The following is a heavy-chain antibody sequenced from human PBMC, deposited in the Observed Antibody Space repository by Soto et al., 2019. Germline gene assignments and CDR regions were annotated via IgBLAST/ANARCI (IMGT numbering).Heavy chain of an antibody. D-gene: IGHD2-15*01. Sequence: PSETLSLTCTVSGGSVSSGSYYWSWIRQPPGKGLEWIGYIYYSGSTNYNPSLKSRVTISVDTSKNQYSLKLSSVSAADTAVYYCARVRYCSGSSCFDDWGQGTLVTVFS. CDR3: ARVRYCSGSSCFDD. CDR1: GGSVSSGSYY. CDR2: IYYSGST. J-gene: IGHJ4*03. V-gene: IGHV4-61*01.